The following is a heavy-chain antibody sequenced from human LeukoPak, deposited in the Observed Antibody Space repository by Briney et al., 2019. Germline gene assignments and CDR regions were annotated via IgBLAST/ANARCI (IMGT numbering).Heavy chain of an antibody. CDR3: AKDSRVYDFWSGYSAPGWFDP. CDR1: GFTFSSYA. CDR2: ISGSGGST. J-gene: IGHJ5*02. D-gene: IGHD3-3*01. V-gene: IGHV3-23*01. Sequence: PGGSLRLSCAASGFTFSSYAMSWVRQAPGKGLEWVSAISGSGGSTYYADSVKGRFTISRDNSKNTLYLQTNSLRAEDTAVYYCAKDSRVYDFWSGYSAPGWFDPWGQGTLVTVSS.